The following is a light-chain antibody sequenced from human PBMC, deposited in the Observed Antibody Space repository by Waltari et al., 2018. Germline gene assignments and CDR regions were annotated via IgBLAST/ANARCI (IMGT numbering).Light chain of an antibody. CDR2: EVT. V-gene: IGLV2-14*01. J-gene: IGLJ2*01. CDR3: SSYTRTTTLI. Sequence: QSALTQPASVSGSPGQSITVSCTGTSSDIGTYNYVPWYQRHPGKAPKLLIYEVTNRPSWISNRFSGSKSGNTASLTISGLQAEDEAEYYCSSYTRTTTLIFGGGTKVTVL. CDR1: SSDIGTYNY.